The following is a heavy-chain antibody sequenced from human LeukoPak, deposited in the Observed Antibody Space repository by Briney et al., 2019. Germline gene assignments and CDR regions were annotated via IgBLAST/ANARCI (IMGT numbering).Heavy chain of an antibody. CDR1: GGSISSYY. Sequence: PSETLSLTCTVSGGSISSYYWSWIRQPPGKGLEWIGYIYYSGSTNYNPSLKSRVTISVDTSKNQFSLKLSSVTAADTAVYYCARGNYDILTGYSLPNYYYGMDVWGRGTTVTVSS. CDR3: ARGNYDILTGYSLPNYYYGMDV. V-gene: IGHV4-59*01. D-gene: IGHD3-9*01. J-gene: IGHJ6*02. CDR2: IYYSGST.